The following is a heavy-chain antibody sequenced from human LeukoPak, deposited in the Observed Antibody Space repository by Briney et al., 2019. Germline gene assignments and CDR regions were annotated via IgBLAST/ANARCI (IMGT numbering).Heavy chain of an antibody. V-gene: IGHV1-69*13. CDR1: GYTFTDYY. Sequence: SVKVSCKASGYTFTDYYMHWVRQAPGQGLEWMGGIIPIFGTANYAQKFQGRVTITADESTSTAYMELSSLRSEDTAVYYCARRGYSSSWYEDYWGQGTLVTVSS. CDR3: ARRGYSSSWYEDY. CDR2: IIPIFGTA. D-gene: IGHD6-13*01. J-gene: IGHJ4*02.